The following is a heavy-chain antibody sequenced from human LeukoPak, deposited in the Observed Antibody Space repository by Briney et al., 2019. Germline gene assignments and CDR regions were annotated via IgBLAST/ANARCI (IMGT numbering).Heavy chain of an antibody. Sequence: GESLKISCKGSGSPFTSYWIGWVRKLPGKGLEWMGIIYPGDSDTRYSPSFQGQVTISADKSISTAYLQWSSLKASDTAMYYCARTSTVTTDFDYWGQGTLVTVSS. CDR1: GSPFTSYW. V-gene: IGHV5-51*01. CDR2: IYPGDSDT. J-gene: IGHJ4*02. CDR3: ARTSTVTTDFDY. D-gene: IGHD4-17*01.